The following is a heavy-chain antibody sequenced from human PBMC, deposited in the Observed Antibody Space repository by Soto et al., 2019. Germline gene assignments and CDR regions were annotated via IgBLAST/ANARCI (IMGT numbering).Heavy chain of an antibody. Sequence: PGGSLRLSCAASGFTFDDYAIHWVRQAPGKGLEWVSGISWNSGSIGYADSVKGRFTISRDNAKNSLYLQMNSLRAEDTALYYCAKDIWQWLVSSAFDIWGQGTMVTVSS. J-gene: IGHJ3*02. CDR3: AKDIWQWLVSSAFDI. V-gene: IGHV3-9*01. D-gene: IGHD6-19*01. CDR2: ISWNSGSI. CDR1: GFTFDDYA.